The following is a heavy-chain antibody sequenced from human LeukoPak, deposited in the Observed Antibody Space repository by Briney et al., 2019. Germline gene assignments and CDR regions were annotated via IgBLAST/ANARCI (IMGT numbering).Heavy chain of an antibody. D-gene: IGHD3-10*01. CDR2: IYSGGIT. V-gene: IGHV3-53*01. CDR1: GFIVSSNY. CDR3: ARELYYYGSGDYYYYMDV. J-gene: IGHJ6*03. Sequence: GGSLRLSCAASGFIVSSNYMSWVRQAPGKGLEWVSVIYSGGITYYADSVKGRFTISRDNSKNTLYLQMNSLRAEDTAVYYCARELYYYGSGDYYYYMDVWGKGTTVTISS.